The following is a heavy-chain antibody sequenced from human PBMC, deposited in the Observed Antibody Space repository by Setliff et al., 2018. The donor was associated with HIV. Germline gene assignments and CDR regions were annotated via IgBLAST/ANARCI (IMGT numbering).Heavy chain of an antibody. D-gene: IGHD4-17*01. CDR3: ARFEVTPVTTRDS. J-gene: IGHJ4*02. V-gene: IGHV4-39*07. Sequence: PSETLSLTCNVSGFSFRNSFYNWGWIRQPPGKGLEWIGYISQSGSTYYNPSLKSRVTISVDRPKNQFSLKLSSVTAADTAMYYCARFEVTPVTTRDSWGQGTLVTVSS. CDR2: ISQSGST. CDR1: GFSFRNSFYN.